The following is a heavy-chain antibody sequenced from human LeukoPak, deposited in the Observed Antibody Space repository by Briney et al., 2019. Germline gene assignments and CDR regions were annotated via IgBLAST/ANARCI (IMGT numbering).Heavy chain of an antibody. CDR1: GFTFSSDA. Sequence: GGSLRLSCAASGFTFSSDAMSWVRQAPGKGLEWVSGISGSGGSTYYADSVKGRFTISRDNSKNTLYLQMNSLRAEDTAVYYCARRNIAAAALDYWGQGTLVTVSS. D-gene: IGHD6-13*01. V-gene: IGHV3-23*01. CDR3: ARRNIAAAALDY. CDR2: ISGSGGST. J-gene: IGHJ4*02.